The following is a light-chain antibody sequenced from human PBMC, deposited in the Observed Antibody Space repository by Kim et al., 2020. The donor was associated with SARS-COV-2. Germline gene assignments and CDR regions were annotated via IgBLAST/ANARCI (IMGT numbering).Light chain of an antibody. CDR2: EVT. CDR3: CSFAGSAYV. V-gene: IGLV2-11*02. CDR1: SRDVGMCNS. J-gene: IGLJ1*01. Sequence: PGQSVLISCTGTSRDVGMCNSGAWYQQHPGKAPKFIIHEVTKRPSGVPAGFSGSKSGNTASLTVSGLQPDDEADYYCCSFAGSAYVFGTGTQLTVL.